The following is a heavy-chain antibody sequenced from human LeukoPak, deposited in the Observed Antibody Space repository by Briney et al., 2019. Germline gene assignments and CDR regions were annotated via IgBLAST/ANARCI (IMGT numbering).Heavy chain of an antibody. D-gene: IGHD3-16*01. CDR1: GFTFSSYG. CDR2: ISYDGSNK. J-gene: IGHJ6*02. Sequence: GGSLRLSCAASGFTFSSYGMHRVRQAPGKGLEWVAVISYDGSNKYYADSVKGRFTISRDNSKNTLYLQMNSLRAEDTAVYYCAKDGYYDYVWGSFGSYYYYGMDVWGQGTTVTVSS. CDR3: AKDGYYDYVWGSFGSYYYYGMDV. V-gene: IGHV3-30*18.